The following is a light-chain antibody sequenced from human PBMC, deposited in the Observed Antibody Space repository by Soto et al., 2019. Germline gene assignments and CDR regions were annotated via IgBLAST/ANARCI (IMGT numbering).Light chain of an antibody. Sequence: QSALTQPPSVSEAPRQRVTISCSGSSSNIGNNAVNWYQQLPGKAPKLLIYYDDLLPSGVSDRFSGSKSGTSASLAISGLQSGDEADYYCAAWDDSLNGWVFGGGTKVTVL. V-gene: IGLV1-36*01. J-gene: IGLJ3*02. CDR3: AAWDDSLNGWV. CDR2: YDD. CDR1: SSNIGNNA.